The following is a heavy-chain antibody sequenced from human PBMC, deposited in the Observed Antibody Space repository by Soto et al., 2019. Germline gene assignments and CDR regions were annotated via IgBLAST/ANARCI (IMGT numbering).Heavy chain of an antibody. CDR2: ISGSGGSI. J-gene: IGHJ4*02. CDR3: AKGFGYCSSTSCYYFDY. V-gene: IGHV3-23*01. Sequence: PGGSLRLSCAASGFTFSSYAMSWVRQAPVKGLEWVSAISGSGGSIYYADSVKGRFTISRDNSKNTLYLQMNSLRAEDTAVYYCAKGFGYCSSTSCYYFDYWGQGTLVTVSS. CDR1: GFTFSSYA. D-gene: IGHD2-2*03.